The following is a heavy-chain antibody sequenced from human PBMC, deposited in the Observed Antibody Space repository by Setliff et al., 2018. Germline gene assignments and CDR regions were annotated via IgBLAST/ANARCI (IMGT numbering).Heavy chain of an antibody. CDR2: IIPLLETV. D-gene: IGHD3-22*01. CDR1: GDTFNTYT. Sequence: SVKVSCKASGDTFNTYTLSWVRQAPGQGLEWMGGIIPLLETVKYAQKFQGRLTITADKSTSTGYMELSSLTSEDTAMYFCARALRITMIGTHAFDIWGQGTMVTVSS. V-gene: IGHV1-69*06. CDR3: ARALRITMIGTHAFDI. J-gene: IGHJ3*02.